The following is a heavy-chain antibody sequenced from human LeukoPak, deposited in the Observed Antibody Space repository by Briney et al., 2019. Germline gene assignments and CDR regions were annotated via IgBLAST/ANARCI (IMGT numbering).Heavy chain of an antibody. J-gene: IGHJ4*02. CDR1: NGSITNHF. D-gene: IGHD3-3*01. V-gene: IGHV4-59*11. Sequence: SETLSLTCTVSNGSITNHFWSWIRQPPGKGLEWIGHTHHTVRTKYSPSLKSRVTMSVDKSKNQVSLKLRSVTAADTAVYYCATTYYEFWSGHSALSYFDPWGQGILVAASS. CDR2: THHTVRT. CDR3: ATTYYEFWSGHSALSYFDP.